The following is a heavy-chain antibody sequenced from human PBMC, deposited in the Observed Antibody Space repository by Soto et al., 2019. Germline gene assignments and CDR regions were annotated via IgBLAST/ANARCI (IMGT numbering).Heavy chain of an antibody. CDR1: EFTFSIYA. V-gene: IGHV3-23*01. CDR3: AKDMGSGSYATFYGMDV. Sequence: GGSLRLSCAASEFTFSIYAMSWVRQAPGKGLEWVSTIGGSGGITYYADSVKDRFTISRDNSKNTLYLQMNSLRAEDTAVYYCAKDMGSGSYATFYGMDVWGQGTTVTVSS. CDR2: IGGSGGIT. D-gene: IGHD3-10*01. J-gene: IGHJ6*02.